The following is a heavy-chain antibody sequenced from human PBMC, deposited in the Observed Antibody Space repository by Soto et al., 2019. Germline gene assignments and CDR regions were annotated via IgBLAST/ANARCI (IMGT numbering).Heavy chain of an antibody. V-gene: IGHV3-66*01. D-gene: IGHD3-10*01. CDR1: GFTVSSNY. CDR3: ARVRWFGELRYRNLDY. CDR2: IYSGGST. Sequence: GGSLRLSCAASGFTVSSNYMSWVRQAPGKGLEWVSVIYSGGSTYYADSVKGRFTISRDNSKNTLYLQMNSLRAEDTAVYYCARVRWFGELRYRNLDYWGQGTLVTVSS. J-gene: IGHJ4*02.